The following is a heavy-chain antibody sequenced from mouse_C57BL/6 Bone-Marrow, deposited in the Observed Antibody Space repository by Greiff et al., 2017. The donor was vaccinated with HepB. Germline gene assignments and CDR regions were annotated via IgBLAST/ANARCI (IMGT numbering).Heavy chain of an antibody. CDR3: ASLMYYFDY. CDR1: GFTFSSYT. Sequence: VQVVESGGGLVKPGGSLKLSCAASGFTFSSYTMSWVRQTPEKRLEWVATISGGGGNTYYPDSVKGRFTISRDNAKNTLYLQMSSLRSEDTALYYCASLMYYFDYWGQGTTLTVSS. CDR2: ISGGGGNT. V-gene: IGHV5-9*01. J-gene: IGHJ2*01.